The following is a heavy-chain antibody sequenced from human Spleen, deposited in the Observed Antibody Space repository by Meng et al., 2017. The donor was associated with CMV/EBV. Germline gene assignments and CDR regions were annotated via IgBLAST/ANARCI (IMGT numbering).Heavy chain of an antibody. J-gene: IGHJ3*02. V-gene: IGHV3-9*01. CDR2: LSWNSGRI. CDR3: AKDHYDSSNSGSAFES. CDR1: GFTFSSYA. Sequence: GGSLRLSCAVSGFTFSSYAMHWVRQAPGKGLEWVSGLSWNSGRIGYGDSVKGRFTISRDNAKNSLYLQMNSLRPENTAFYFCAKDHYDSSNSGSAFESWGQGTMVTVSS. D-gene: IGHD3-22*01.